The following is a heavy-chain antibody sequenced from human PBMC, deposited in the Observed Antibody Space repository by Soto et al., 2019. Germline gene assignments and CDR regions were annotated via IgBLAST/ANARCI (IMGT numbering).Heavy chain of an antibody. CDR1: GFTFSNYA. J-gene: IGHJ4*02. CDR2: ISGSGTTT. V-gene: IGHV3-23*01. CDR3: TKVFVETGGSSGWPWSFHY. D-gene: IGHD6-25*01. Sequence: EVQLLESGGGLVQPGGSLRLSCAASGFTFSNYAMGWVRQAPGEGLEWVSAISGSGTTTYTADSVKGRFTISRGNSENTLYLHTNRLRAEDTAIYYCTKVFVETGGSSGWPWSFHYWGQGSLVTVSS.